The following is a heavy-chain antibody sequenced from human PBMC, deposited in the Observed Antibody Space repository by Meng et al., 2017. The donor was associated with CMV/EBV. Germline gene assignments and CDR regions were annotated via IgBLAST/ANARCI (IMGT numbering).Heavy chain of an antibody. CDR3: AKDWGFYYDSSGYYSPH. CDR1: FTFSSYA. J-gene: IGHJ4*02. CDR2: ISGSGGST. Sequence: FTFSSYAMSLVRQAPGKGLEWVSAISGSGGSTYYADSVKGRFTISRDNSKNTLYLQMNSLRAEDTAVYYCAKDWGFYYDSSGYYSPHWGQGTLVTVSS. V-gene: IGHV3-23*01. D-gene: IGHD3-22*01.